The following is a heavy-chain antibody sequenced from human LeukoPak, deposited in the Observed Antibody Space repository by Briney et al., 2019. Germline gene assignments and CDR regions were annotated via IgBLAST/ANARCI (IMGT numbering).Heavy chain of an antibody. J-gene: IGHJ3*02. Sequence: SETLSLTCTVSGGSISSYYWSWIRQPPGKGLEWIGYIYYSGSTNYNPSLKSRVTISVDTSKNQFSLKLSSVTAADTAVYYCARAAGGDDAFGIWGQGTMVTVSS. CDR1: GGSISSYY. CDR3: ARAAGGDDAFGI. CDR2: IYYSGST. V-gene: IGHV4-59*01.